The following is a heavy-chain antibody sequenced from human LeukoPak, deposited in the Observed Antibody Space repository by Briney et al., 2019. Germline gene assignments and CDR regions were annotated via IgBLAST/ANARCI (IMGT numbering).Heavy chain of an antibody. Sequence: PSETLSLTCTVSGGSISSSSYYWGWIRQPPGKGLEWIGSIYYSGSTYYNPSLKSRVTISVDTSKNQFSLKLSSVTAADTAVYYCARGAWISGYYPGIDYWGQGTLVTVSS. J-gene: IGHJ4*02. CDR3: ARGAWISGYYPGIDY. D-gene: IGHD3-22*01. V-gene: IGHV4-39*07. CDR1: GGSISSSSYY. CDR2: IYYSGST.